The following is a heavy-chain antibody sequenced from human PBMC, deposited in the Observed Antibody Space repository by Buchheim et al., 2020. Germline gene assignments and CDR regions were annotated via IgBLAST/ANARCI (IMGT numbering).Heavy chain of an antibody. Sequence: QLQLQESGPGLVKPFETLSLTCTVSGGSISRSNYFWGWIRQPPGKGLEWIGSISYRGTTYYGPSLKSRVAISVATSQTHFSLNLSSVTAADTAVYYCARPVAGTLYFDNWGQGAL. CDR2: ISYRGTT. CDR1: GGSISRSNYF. D-gene: IGHD6-19*01. J-gene: IGHJ4*02. V-gene: IGHV4-39*02. CDR3: ARPVAGTLYFDN.